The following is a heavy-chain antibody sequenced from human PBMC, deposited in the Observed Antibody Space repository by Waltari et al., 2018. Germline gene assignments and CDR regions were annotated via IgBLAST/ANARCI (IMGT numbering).Heavy chain of an antibody. CDR1: GGSISSSSYY. CDR3: ARVELDGTDDY. J-gene: IGHJ4*02. CDR2: IYYSGST. D-gene: IGHD1-1*01. V-gene: IGHV4-39*07. Sequence: QLQLQESGPGLVKPSETLSLTCTVSGGSISSSSYYWGWIRQPPGKGLEWIGSIYYSGSTYYNPSLKSRVTISVDTSKNQFSLKLSSVTAADTAVYYCARVELDGTDDYWGQGTLVIVSS.